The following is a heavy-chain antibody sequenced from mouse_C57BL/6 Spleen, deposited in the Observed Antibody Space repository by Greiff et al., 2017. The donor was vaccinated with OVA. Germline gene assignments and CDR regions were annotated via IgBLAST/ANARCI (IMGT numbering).Heavy chain of an antibody. CDR1: GYSFTSYY. V-gene: IGHV1-66*01. D-gene: IGHD1-1*01. Sequence: QVQLQQSGPELVKPGASVKISCKASGYSFTSYYIHWVKQRPGQGLEWIGWIYPGSGNTKYNEKFKGKATLTADTSSSTAYMQLSSLTSEDSAVYYCASPYYYGSTPVAYWGQGTLVTVSA. J-gene: IGHJ3*01. CDR2: IYPGSGNT. CDR3: ASPYYYGSTPVAY.